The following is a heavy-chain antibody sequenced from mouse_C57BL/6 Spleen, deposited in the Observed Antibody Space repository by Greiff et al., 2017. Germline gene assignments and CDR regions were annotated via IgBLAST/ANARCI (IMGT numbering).Heavy chain of an antibody. Sequence: VQLQQPGAELVKPGASVKLSCKASGYTFTSYWMHWVKQRPGQGLEWIGMIHPNSGSTNYNEKFKSKATLTVDKSSSTAYMQLSSLTSEDSAVYYCAREGYSNYPFAYWGQGTLVTVSA. CDR3: AREGYSNYPFAY. V-gene: IGHV1-64*01. CDR1: GYTFTSYW. J-gene: IGHJ3*01. CDR2: IHPNSGST. D-gene: IGHD2-5*01.